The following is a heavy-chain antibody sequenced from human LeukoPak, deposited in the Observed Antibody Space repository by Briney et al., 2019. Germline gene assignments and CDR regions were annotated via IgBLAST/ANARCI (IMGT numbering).Heavy chain of an antibody. CDR2: IYPGDSDT. CDR3: ARIYDSSGYYYYYYYYMDV. CDR1: GYSFTSYW. Sequence: GESLKISCKGSGYSFTSYWIGWVRQMPGKSLEWMGIIYPGDSDTRYSPSFQGQVTISADKSISTAYLQWSSLKASDTAIYYCARIYDSSGYYYYYYYYMDVWGKGTTVTVSS. D-gene: IGHD3-22*01. V-gene: IGHV5-51*01. J-gene: IGHJ6*03.